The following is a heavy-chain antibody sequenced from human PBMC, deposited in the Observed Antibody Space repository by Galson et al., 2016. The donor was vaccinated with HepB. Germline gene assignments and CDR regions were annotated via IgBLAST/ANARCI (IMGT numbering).Heavy chain of an antibody. CDR3: GKHGGFDY. V-gene: IGHV3-23*01. J-gene: IGHJ4*02. CDR2: ITRSGAAT. D-gene: IGHD3-16*01. CDR1: GFSFSSSG. Sequence: SLRLSCAASGFSFSSSGMSWVRQAPGRGLEWVSGITRSGAATHYADFVKGRFTISRDNSKNTLYLYMNNLTAGDTAIYYCGKHGGFDYWGQGALVTVSS.